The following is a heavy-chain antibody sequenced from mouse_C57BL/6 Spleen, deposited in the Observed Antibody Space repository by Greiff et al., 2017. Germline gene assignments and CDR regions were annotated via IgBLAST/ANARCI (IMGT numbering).Heavy chain of an antibody. D-gene: IGHD3-3*01. CDR1: GYTFTDYN. CDR2: INPNNGGT. CDR3: ARERDLGWYFDV. J-gene: IGHJ1*03. V-gene: IGHV1-22*01. Sequence: EVQLKESGPELVKPGASVKMSCKASGYTFTDYNMHWVKQSHGKSLEWIGYINPNNGGTSYNQKFKGKATLTVNKSSSTAYMELRSLTSEDSAVYYCARERDLGWYFDVWGTGTTVTVSS.